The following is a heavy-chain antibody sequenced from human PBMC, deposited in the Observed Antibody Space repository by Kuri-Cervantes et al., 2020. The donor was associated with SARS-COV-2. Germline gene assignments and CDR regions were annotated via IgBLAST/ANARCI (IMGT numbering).Heavy chain of an antibody. CDR2: INHSGST. J-gene: IGHJ3*02. Sequence: SETLSLTCAVYGGSFSGYYWSWIRQPPGKGLEWIGEINHSGSTNYNPSLKSRVTISVDTSKNQFSLKLSSVTAADTAVYYCARGPSFDAFDIWGQGPMVTVSS. CDR3: ARGPSFDAFDI. CDR1: GGSFSGYY. V-gene: IGHV4-34*01.